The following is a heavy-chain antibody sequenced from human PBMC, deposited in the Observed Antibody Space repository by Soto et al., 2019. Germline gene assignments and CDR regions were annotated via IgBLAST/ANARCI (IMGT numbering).Heavy chain of an antibody. J-gene: IGHJ5*02. CDR2: ISYDGSNK. CDR3: ARERASNSNYDEYGWFDP. D-gene: IGHD4-4*01. V-gene: IGHV3-30-3*01. Sequence: QVQLVESGGGVVQPGRSLTLSCAASGFTFSSYAMHWVRQAPGKGLEWVAVISYDGSNKYYADSVKGRFTISRDNSKNTLYLQMNSLRAEDTAVYYCARERASNSNYDEYGWFDPWGQGTLVTVSS. CDR1: GFTFSSYA.